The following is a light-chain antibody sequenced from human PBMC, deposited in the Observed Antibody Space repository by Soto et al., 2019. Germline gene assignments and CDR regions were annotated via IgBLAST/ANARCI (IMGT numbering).Light chain of an antibody. CDR2: DVT. CDR1: SSDIGGFNY. CDR3: TSYSSSTTHVV. V-gene: IGLV2-14*03. J-gene: IGLJ2*01. Sequence: QSALTQPASVSGSPGRSVTISCTGSSSDIGGFNYVSWYQHLPGRAPKLIIYDVTNRPSGISYRFSASKSGGTASLTISGLLAEDEGYYYCTSYSSSTTHVVFGGGTKLTVL.